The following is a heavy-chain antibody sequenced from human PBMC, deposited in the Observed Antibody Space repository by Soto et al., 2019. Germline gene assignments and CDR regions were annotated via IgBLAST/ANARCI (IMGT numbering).Heavy chain of an antibody. CDR1: GFPFRNAW. D-gene: IGHD1-7*01. J-gene: IGHJ4*02. V-gene: IGHV3-15*01. CDR2: IKSKTDGGTT. Sequence: PGGSLRLSCAASGFPFRNAWMSWVRQAPGKGLEWVGRIKSKTDGGTTDYAAPVKGRFTISRDDSKNTLYLQMNSLKTEDTAVYYCTSEPYNWNYPVPDYWGQGTLVTVSS. CDR3: TSEPYNWNYPVPDY.